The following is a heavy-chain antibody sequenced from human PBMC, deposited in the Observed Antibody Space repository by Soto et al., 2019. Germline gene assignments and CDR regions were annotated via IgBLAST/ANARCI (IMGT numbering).Heavy chain of an antibody. Sequence: GGSLRLSCRGSGFTFGDCAMSWFRQAPGKGLEWVGFIGSKAYGGKTEYAASVKGRFTSLRYDSESVAYLQMDSLKADDTAVYYCARVDCSSTSFYFIMDXWGQGTTVTVS. CDR1: GFTFGDCA. D-gene: IGHD2-2*01. V-gene: IGHV3-49*03. CDR3: ARVDCSSTSFYFIMDX. CDR2: IGSKAYGGKT. J-gene: IGHJ6*02.